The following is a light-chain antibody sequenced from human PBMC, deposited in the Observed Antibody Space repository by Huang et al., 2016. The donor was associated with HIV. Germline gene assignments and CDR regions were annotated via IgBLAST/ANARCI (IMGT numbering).Light chain of an antibody. J-gene: IGKJ1*01. CDR3: QHYNSYSGT. CDR1: QGISNW. Sequence: DIQMTQSPSTLSASVQDRVTITCRTSQGISNWLACYQQKPGKAPKLLIYKASTLHSGVPSRFSGSGSETEFTLIISSLQPDDFATYYCQHYNSYSGTFGQGTKVEIK. V-gene: IGKV1-5*03. CDR2: KAS.